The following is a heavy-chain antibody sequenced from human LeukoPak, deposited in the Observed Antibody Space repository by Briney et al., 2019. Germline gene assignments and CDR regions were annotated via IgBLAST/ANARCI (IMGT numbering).Heavy chain of an antibody. V-gene: IGHV3-30*01. Sequence: GRSLRLSCAASGFTFSSYAMHWVRQAPGKGLEWVAVISYDGSNKYYADSVKGRFTISRDNSKNTLYLQMNSLRAEDTAVYYCARDRPIAAAGTAFDYWGQGALVTVSS. CDR3: ARDRPIAAAGTAFDY. J-gene: IGHJ4*02. CDR1: GFTFSSYA. CDR2: ISYDGSNK. D-gene: IGHD6-13*01.